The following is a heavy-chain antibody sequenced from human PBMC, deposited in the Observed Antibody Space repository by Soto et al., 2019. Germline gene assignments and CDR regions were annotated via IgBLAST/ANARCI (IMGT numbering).Heavy chain of an antibody. V-gene: IGHV5-51*01. Sequence: GESLKISFKGPGYTFTSHLIGWVRQMPGKGLEWMRIIYPGDSDTRYSPSFQGQVIISPDKSITTAYLQWSSLKASDTAMYYWGRVRLGGATSIRNAWFDPCRQGTLLTVYS. CDR3: GRVRLGGATSIRNAWFDP. CDR1: GYTFTSHL. J-gene: IGHJ5*02. D-gene: IGHD1-26*01. CDR2: IYPGDSDT.